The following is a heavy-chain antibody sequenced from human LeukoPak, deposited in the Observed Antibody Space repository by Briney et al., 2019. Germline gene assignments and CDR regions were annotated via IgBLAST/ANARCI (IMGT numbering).Heavy chain of an antibody. Sequence: GGSLRLSCAASGFIFGSYSMNWVRQAPGKGLEWVSSISSRSTYIYYADSVKGRFTISRDNAKNSLYLQMNSLRAEDTAVYFCARDDTALSLFDYWGQGTLVTVSS. CDR2: ISSRSTYI. D-gene: IGHD5-18*01. J-gene: IGHJ4*02. CDR3: ARDDTALSLFDY. CDR1: GFIFGSYS. V-gene: IGHV3-21*01.